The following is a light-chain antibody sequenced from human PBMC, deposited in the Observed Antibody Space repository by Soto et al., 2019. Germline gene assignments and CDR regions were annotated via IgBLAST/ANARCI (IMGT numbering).Light chain of an antibody. J-gene: IGLJ2*01. CDR2: LEGSGSY. Sequence: QLVLTQSSSASASLGSSVKLTCTLSSGHSSYIIAWHQQQPGKAPRYLMKLEGSGSYHKGSVVPDRFSGSSTGADHYLTFSHRQFEDEADYFCDSWDVTTRVFCGGTKLTVL. CDR1: SGHSSYI. V-gene: IGLV4-60*02. CDR3: DSWDVTTRV.